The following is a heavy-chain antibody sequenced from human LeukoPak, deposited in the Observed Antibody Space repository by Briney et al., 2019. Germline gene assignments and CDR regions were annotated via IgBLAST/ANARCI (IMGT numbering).Heavy chain of an antibody. CDR2: ISVSGIT. CDR3: AKGFSVRGRFDP. CDR1: GLTFSSNS. V-gene: IGHV3-23*01. D-gene: IGHD2-15*01. J-gene: IGHJ5*02. Sequence: GRSVRLSCVASGLTFSSNSMSWVRQPPGMGLEWVSGISVSGITVYADSVKGRLTISRDNSKNTLYLQMNNLRAEDTALYYCAKGFSVRGRFDPWGQGTQVTVSS.